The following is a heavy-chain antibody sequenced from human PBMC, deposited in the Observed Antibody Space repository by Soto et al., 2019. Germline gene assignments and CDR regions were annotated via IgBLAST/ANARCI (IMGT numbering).Heavy chain of an antibody. D-gene: IGHD3-10*01. CDR2: INHSGST. CDR3: ARERYYYGSGSRPFDY. V-gene: IGHV4-34*01. CDR1: GGSFGGYY. J-gene: IGHJ4*02. Sequence: SETLSLSCAVYGGSFGGYYWSWIRQPPGKGLEWIGEINHSGSTNYNPSLKSRVTISVDTSKNQFSLKLSSVTAADTAVYYCARERYYYGSGSRPFDYWGQGTLVKVSS.